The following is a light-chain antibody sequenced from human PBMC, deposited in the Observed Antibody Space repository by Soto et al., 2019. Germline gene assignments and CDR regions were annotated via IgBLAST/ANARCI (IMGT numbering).Light chain of an antibody. J-gene: IGLJ1*01. V-gene: IGLV3-21*02. CDR1: NIGSDT. CDR3: LVWNSIGANYV. Sequence: SSELTQPPSVSVAPGETARITCGRNNIGSDTVHWYQQKPGQAPVVVVYDDSERPSGTPERISGSNSGDTATLTIRRVEAGDEADYSCLVWNSIGANYVFGSGTKVTVL. CDR2: DDS.